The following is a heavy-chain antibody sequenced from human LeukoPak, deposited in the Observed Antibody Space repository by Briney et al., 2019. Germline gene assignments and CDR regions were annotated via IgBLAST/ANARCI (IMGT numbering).Heavy chain of an antibody. V-gene: IGHV4-59*08. Sequence: SETLSLTCTVSGGSISSYYWSWIRQPPGKGLEWIGYIYYSGSTNYNPSLKSRVTISVDTSKNQFSLKLSSVTAADTAVYYCASGIAAAGMVDWFDPWGQGTLVTVSS. CDR3: ASGIAAAGMVDWFDP. CDR2: IYYSGST. J-gene: IGHJ5*02. CDR1: GGSISSYY. D-gene: IGHD6-13*01.